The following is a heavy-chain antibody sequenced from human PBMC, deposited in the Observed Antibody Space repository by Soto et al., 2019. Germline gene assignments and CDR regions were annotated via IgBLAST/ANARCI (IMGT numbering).Heavy chain of an antibody. Sequence: EVQLLESGGRLVQPGGSLRLSCAATGFTFSSYAMSWVRQSPGRGLEWVSAISGSGGSTYPEDSVRGRFTISRDNSKNPQYLHMNSLLSEDTAVYYVAKAGSGWYQGVSYYWGQGTLVTVSS. CDR3: AKAGSGWYQGVSYY. CDR2: ISGSGGST. J-gene: IGHJ4*02. D-gene: IGHD6-19*01. CDR1: GFTFSSYA. V-gene: IGHV3-23*01.